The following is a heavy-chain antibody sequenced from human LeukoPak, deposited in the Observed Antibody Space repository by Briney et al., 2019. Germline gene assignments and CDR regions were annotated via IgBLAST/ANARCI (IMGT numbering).Heavy chain of an antibody. Sequence: ASVKVFCKAAGYTFTSYDISWVRQAPGQGLEWLGWMIPNSGNTGYAQKFQGRVTMTRNTSINTAYMEMSSLRSEDTAVYYCARGNFDSRGYFLSDAFDIWGQGTMVTVSS. CDR2: MIPNSGNT. D-gene: IGHD3-22*01. J-gene: IGHJ3*02. V-gene: IGHV1-8*01. CDR3: ARGNFDSRGYFLSDAFDI. CDR1: GYTFTSYD.